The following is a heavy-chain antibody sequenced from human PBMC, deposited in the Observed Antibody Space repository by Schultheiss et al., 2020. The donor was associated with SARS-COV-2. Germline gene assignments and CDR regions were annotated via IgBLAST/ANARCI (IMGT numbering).Heavy chain of an antibody. D-gene: IGHD3-10*01. CDR1: GGSVSSGSYY. J-gene: IGHJ4*02. CDR2: IYYSGST. CDR3: ARDRASRGVDY. Sequence: SQTLSLTCTVSGGSVSSGSYYWSWIRQPPGKGLEWIGYIYYSGSTNYNPSLKSRVTISVDRSKNQFFLNLSTVTAADTAVYYCARDRASRGVDYWGQGTLVTVSS. V-gene: IGHV4-61*01.